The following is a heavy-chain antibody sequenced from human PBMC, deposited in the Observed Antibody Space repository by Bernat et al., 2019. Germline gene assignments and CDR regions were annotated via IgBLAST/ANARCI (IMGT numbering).Heavy chain of an antibody. D-gene: IGHD6-13*01. CDR2: IIPILGIA. CDR1: GGTFSSYA. CDR3: AGDMSSSWYPNWFDP. Sequence: QVQLVQSGAEVKKPGSSVKVSCKASGGTFSSYAISWVRQAPGQGLEWMGRIIPILGIANYAQKFRGRVTITADKSTSTAYMELSSLRSEDTAVYYCAGDMSSSWYPNWFDPWGQGTLVTVSS. J-gene: IGHJ5*02. V-gene: IGHV1-69*04.